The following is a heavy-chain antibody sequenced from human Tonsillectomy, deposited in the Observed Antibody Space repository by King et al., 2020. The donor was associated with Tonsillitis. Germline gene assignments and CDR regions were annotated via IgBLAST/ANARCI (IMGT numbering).Heavy chain of an antibody. J-gene: IGHJ3*02. Sequence: QLQESGPGLVKPSETLSLTCTVSGGSISSSSYYWGWIRQPPGKGLEWIGSIYYSGSTYYNPSLKSRVTISVDTSKNQFSLKLSSVTAADTAVYYCAGDVGSIAARSDAFDIWGQGTMVTVSS. CDR1: GGSISSSSYY. D-gene: IGHD6-6*01. CDR2: IYYSGST. CDR3: AGDVGSIAARSDAFDI. V-gene: IGHV4-39*02.